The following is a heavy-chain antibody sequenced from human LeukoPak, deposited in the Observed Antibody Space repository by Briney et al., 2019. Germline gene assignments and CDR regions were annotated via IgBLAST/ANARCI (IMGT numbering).Heavy chain of an antibody. J-gene: IGHJ4*02. CDR3: ARADEQDFDS. CDR1: GFTFTNYF. CDR2: ISPNGDST. Sequence: ASVKVSCKASGFTFTNYFMHWLQQAPGQGLEWMGIISPNGDSTDYAQKFQGRLTMARDTSTTTLYMELSGLRSEDTAIDYCARADEQDFDSWVQGTLVTVSS. V-gene: IGHV1-46*01. D-gene: IGHD5-24*01.